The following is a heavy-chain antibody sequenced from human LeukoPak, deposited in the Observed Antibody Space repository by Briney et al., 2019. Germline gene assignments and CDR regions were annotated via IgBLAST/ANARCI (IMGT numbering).Heavy chain of an antibody. J-gene: IGHJ5*01. CDR3: ARVFYYDTSGHNWFDS. CDR2: INPNSGGT. CDR1: GYTFTGYY. D-gene: IGHD3-22*01. V-gene: IGHV1-2*02. Sequence: GASVKVSCKASGYTFTGYYMHWVRQAPGQGLEWMGWINPNSGGTNYAQKFQGRVTMTRDTSISTAYMELSRLRSDDTAVYYCARVFYYDTSGHNWFDSWGQGTLVTVSS.